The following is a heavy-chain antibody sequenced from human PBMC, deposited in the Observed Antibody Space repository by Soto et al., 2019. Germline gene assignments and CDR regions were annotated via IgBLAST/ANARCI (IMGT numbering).Heavy chain of an antibody. Sequence: SVKVSCKASGGLFSSYPISWVRQVPGQGLEWMGGIIPVLQTAYYTQRFQGRVTITADESTNTAYMELSSLRSEDTAIYYCARGGSGYTWFNEFWGQGTLVTVSS. CDR1: GGLFSSYP. D-gene: IGHD3-22*01. CDR3: ARGGSGYTWFNEF. CDR2: IIPVLQTA. J-gene: IGHJ4*02. V-gene: IGHV1-69*13.